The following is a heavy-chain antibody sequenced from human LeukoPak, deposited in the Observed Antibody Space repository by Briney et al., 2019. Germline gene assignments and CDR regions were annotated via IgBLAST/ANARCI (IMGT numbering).Heavy chain of an antibody. V-gene: IGHV4-59*01. CDR3: ARVFDSGSQAYFYYMDV. J-gene: IGHJ6*03. CDR2: IYSSGST. Sequence: PSETLSLTCNVSGGSIRGYYWSWIRQPPGKGLEWIGYIYSSGSTNYNPSLKSRVTMSVDTSKNQFSLKVSSVTAADTAVYYCARVFDSGSQAYFYYMDVWGKGTTVTISS. D-gene: IGHD3-10*01. CDR1: GGSIRGYY.